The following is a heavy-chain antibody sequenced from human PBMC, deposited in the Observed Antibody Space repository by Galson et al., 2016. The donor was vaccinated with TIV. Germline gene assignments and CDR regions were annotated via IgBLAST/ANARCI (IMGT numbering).Heavy chain of an antibody. J-gene: IGHJ4*02. CDR2: IIGTTGDT. V-gene: IGHV3-23*01. Sequence: SLRLSCAASGFTFSTYAMSWVRQAPGKGLEWVSAIIGTTGDTSYTDSVKGRFTISRDISKNTLYLQMNSLRAEDTAVYYCAKDRDLYPPFMGTFDHWGQGTMVTVSS. D-gene: IGHD7-27*01. CDR1: GFTFSTYA. CDR3: AKDRDLYPPFMGTFDH.